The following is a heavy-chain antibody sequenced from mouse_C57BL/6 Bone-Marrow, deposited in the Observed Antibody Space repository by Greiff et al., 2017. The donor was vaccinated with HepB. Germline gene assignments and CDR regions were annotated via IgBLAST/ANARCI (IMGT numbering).Heavy chain of an antibody. Sequence: VQLQQSGAELVRPGSSVKLSCKASGYTFTSYWMHWVKQRPIQGLEWIGNIDPSDSETHYNQKFKDKATLTVDKSSSTAYMQLSSLTSEDSAVYYCARTMITTVVFDYWGQGTTLTVSS. J-gene: IGHJ2*01. V-gene: IGHV1-52*01. CDR2: IDPSDSET. CDR3: ARTMITTVVFDY. D-gene: IGHD1-1*01. CDR1: GYTFTSYW.